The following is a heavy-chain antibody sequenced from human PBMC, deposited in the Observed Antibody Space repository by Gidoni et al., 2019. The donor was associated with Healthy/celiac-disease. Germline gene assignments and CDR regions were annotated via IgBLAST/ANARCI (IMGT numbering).Heavy chain of an antibody. V-gene: IGHV3-30*04. CDR1: GSTFSSQA. CDR3: ARDTGSLRFRFYYYYGMDV. CDR2: ISYDGSNK. D-gene: IGHD5-12*01. Sequence: QVQLVESGGGVVQPGRSLRPPCAAYGSTFSSQAFHWVRQAPGKGLEWVAVISYDGSNKYYADSVKGRFTISRDNSKNTLYLQMNSLRAEDTAVYYCARDTGSLRFRFYYYYGMDVWGQGTTVTVSS. J-gene: IGHJ6*02.